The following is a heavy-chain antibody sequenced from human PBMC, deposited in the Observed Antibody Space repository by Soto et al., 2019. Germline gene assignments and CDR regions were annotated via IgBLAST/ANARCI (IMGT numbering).Heavy chain of an antibody. CDR1: GASISGFY. CDR2: IYATGTT. CDR3: VRDGTKTLRDWFDP. V-gene: IGHV4-4*07. Sequence: SESLSLTCTVSGASISGFYWSWIRKSAGKGLEWIGRIYATGTTDYNPSLKSRVMMSVDTSKKQFSLKLRSVTAADTAVYYCVRDGTKTLRDWFDPWGQGISVTVSS. D-gene: IGHD1-1*01. J-gene: IGHJ5*02.